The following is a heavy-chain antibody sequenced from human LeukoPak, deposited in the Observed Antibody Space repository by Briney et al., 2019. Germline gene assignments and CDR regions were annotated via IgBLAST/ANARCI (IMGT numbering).Heavy chain of an antibody. Sequence: GGSLRLSCAASGFTISSYWMTWLRQALGKGLEWVANIRGDGGLESFVDSVQGRFSISRDNAKNSFYLQMNSLRADDTAVYYCARDLTASGSFDYWGQGTLVTVSS. D-gene: IGHD3-9*01. CDR3: ARDLTASGSFDY. J-gene: IGHJ4*02. V-gene: IGHV3-7*04. CDR2: IRGDGGLE. CDR1: GFTISSYW.